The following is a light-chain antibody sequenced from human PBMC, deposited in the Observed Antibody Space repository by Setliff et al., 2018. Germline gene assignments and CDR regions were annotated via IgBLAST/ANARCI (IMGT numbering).Light chain of an antibody. V-gene: IGLV2-8*01. CDR3: SSYAGNYIYV. CDR1: SSDVGGYHF. J-gene: IGLJ1*01. Sequence: QSALTQPPSASGSPGQSVTISCTGTSSDVGGYHFVAWYQQHPGKAPKLMIYEVSKRPSGVPDRFSGSKSGNTASLTVSGLQAEDEADYYCSSYAGNYIYVFGTGTKVTVL. CDR2: EVS.